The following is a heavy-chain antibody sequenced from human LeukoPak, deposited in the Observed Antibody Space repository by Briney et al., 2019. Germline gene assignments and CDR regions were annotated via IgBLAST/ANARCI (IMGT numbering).Heavy chain of an antibody. V-gene: IGHV4-61*05. J-gene: IGHJ2*01. CDR3: ARARPGGGNSRWYFDL. Sequence: SETLSLTCTVSGGSISSSSYYWGWIRQPPGKGLEWIGYIYYSGSTNYNPSLKSRVTISVDTSKNQFSLKLSSVTAADTAVYYCARARPGGGNSRWYFDLWGRGTLVTVSS. CDR1: GGSISSSSYY. D-gene: IGHD4-23*01. CDR2: IYYSGST.